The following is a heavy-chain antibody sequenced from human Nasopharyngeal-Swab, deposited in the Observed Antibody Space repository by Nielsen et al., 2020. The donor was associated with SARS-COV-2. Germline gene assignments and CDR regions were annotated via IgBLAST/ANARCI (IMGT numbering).Heavy chain of an antibody. V-gene: IGHV7-4-1*01. Sequence: ASVKVSCKASGYTFTSYAMNWVRQAPGQGLEWMGWINTNTGNPTYAQGFTGRFVFSLDTSVSTAYLQICSLKAEDTAVYYCAREGRLFGVVTHPGSYYYYMDVWGKGTTVTVSS. CDR3: AREGRLFGVVTHPGSYYYYMDV. CDR1: GYTFTSYA. J-gene: IGHJ6*03. CDR2: INTNTGNP. D-gene: IGHD3-3*01.